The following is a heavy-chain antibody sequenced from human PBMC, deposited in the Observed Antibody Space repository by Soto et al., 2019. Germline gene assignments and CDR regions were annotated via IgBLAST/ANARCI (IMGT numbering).Heavy chain of an antibody. Sequence: EVQLVESGGGLVQPGGSLRLSCVASGFTFSNYWIHWGRQAPGEGLVWVSRIKGDVITTNYADSVKGRFTISRDNAKNTVFLQMNSLRAEDTAVYYCARGAFGAYYLDSWGQGTLVIVS. J-gene: IGHJ4*02. CDR1: GFTFSNYW. CDR3: ARGAFGAYYLDS. CDR2: IKGDVITT. D-gene: IGHD3-3*01. V-gene: IGHV3-74*01.